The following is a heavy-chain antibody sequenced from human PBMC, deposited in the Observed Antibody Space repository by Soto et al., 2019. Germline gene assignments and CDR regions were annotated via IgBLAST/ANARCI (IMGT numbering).Heavy chain of an antibody. V-gene: IGHV3-7*05. D-gene: IGHD3-22*01. CDR3: ARVTGLLPTYYYYYGMDV. Sequence: PGGSLRLSCAASGFTFSNYWMSWVRQAPGKGLEWVANIKQDGSQKWYVDSVKGRFTISRDNAKNSLYLQMNSLRAEDTAVYYCARVTGLLPTYYYYYGMDVWGQGTTVTVSS. CDR1: GFTFSNYW. CDR2: IKQDGSQK. J-gene: IGHJ6*02.